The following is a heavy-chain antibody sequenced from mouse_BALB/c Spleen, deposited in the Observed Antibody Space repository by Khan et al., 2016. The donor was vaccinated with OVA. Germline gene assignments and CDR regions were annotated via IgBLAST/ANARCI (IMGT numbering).Heavy chain of an antibody. V-gene: IGHV1-7*01. J-gene: IGHJ3*01. D-gene: IGHD1-1*01. CDR1: GYTFTSYW. CDR2: INPSTGYT. Sequence: VQLQQSGAELAKPGASVKMSCKASGYTFTSYWMHWVKQRPGQGLEWIGYINPSTGYTEYNQKFKDKATLTADKSSSTAYMQLSSLTSEDSAVYYCANHGSSSAWRTYWGQGTLVTVSA. CDR3: ANHGSSSAWRTY.